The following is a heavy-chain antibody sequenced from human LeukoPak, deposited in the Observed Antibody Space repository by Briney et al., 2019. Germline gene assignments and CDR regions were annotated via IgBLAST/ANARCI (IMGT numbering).Heavy chain of an antibody. CDR1: GFTFDDYA. CDR3: AKSGSSWLRYYFDY. D-gene: IGHD6-13*01. J-gene: IGHJ4*02. CDR2: ISGDGSST. V-gene: IGHV3-43*02. Sequence: GGSLRLSCTASGFTFDDYAMHWVRQAPGKGLEWVSLISGDGSSTYYADSVKGRFTISRDNSKNSLYLQMNSLRTEDSALYYCAKSGSSWLRYYFDYWGQGTLVTVSS.